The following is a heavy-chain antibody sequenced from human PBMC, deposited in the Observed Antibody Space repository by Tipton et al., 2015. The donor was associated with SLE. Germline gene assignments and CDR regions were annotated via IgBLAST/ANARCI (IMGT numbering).Heavy chain of an antibody. D-gene: IGHD3-22*01. J-gene: IGHJ4*02. CDR2: INHSGST. Sequence: TLSLTCAVYGGSVSGHYWSWIRQPPGKGLEWIGEINHSGSTNYNPSLKSRVTISVDTSKNQFSLKLSSVTAADTAVYYCARSYSSGYPFDYWGQGTLVTVSS. CDR3: ARSYSSGYPFDY. V-gene: IGHV4-34*01. CDR1: GGSVSGHY.